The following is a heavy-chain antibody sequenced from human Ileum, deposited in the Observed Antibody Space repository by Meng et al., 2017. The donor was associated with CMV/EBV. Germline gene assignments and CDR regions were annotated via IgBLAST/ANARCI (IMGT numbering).Heavy chain of an antibody. J-gene: IGHJ4*02. D-gene: IGHD2-2*01. CDR2: IRKKADNYAT. CDR1: GFIFSDST. Sequence: GESLKISCAASGFIFSDSTMDWVRQASGKGLEWVGHIRKKADNYATAYAASVTGRFTISRDDSSRTTYLPLSSVRADDTAVYYCVAPSCSSTNCYAADFWGQGTLVTVSS. CDR3: VAPSCSSTNCYAADF. V-gene: IGHV3-73*01.